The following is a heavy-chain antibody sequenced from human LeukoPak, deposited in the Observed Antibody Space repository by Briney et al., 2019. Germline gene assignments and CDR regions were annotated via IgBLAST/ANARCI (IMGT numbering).Heavy chain of an antibody. V-gene: IGHV1-69*05. CDR2: IIPIFGTA. CDR3: ARDYDLAAAGSFDY. Sequence: SVKVSCKASGGTFSSYAISWVRQAPGQGLEWMGGIIPIFGTANYAQKFQGRVTITTDESTSTAYMELSSLRSEDTAVYYCARDYDLAAAGSFDYWGQGTLVTVSS. J-gene: IGHJ4*02. D-gene: IGHD6-13*01. CDR1: GGTFSSYA.